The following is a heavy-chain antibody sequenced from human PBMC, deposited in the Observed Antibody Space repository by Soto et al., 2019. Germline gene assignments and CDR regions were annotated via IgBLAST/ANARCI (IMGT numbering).Heavy chain of an antibody. V-gene: IGHV3-48*03. CDR3: ARDSRGGAARRPTFYY. CDR2: IGRSGETI. Sequence: EVQLAESGGGLAQPGGSLRLSCVGSGFTFSSFEMNWVRQTPGKGLEWLSYIGRSGETIYYADSVKGSFTISRDNAKSSLFLQMNGLRDEDTGIYYCARDSRGGAARRPTFYYWGRGTLVTVYS. J-gene: IGHJ4*02. CDR1: GFTFSSFE. D-gene: IGHD6-6*01.